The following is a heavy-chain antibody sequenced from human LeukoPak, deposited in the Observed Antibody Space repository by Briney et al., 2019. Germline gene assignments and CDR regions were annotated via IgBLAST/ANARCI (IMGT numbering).Heavy chain of an antibody. D-gene: IGHD3-22*01. J-gene: IGHJ6*03. CDR1: GGTFSSYA. CDR3: ARGGDYYDSRPYYYMDV. CDR2: IIPIFGTA. V-gene: IGHV1-69*05. Sequence: SVKVSCKASGGTFSSYAISWVRQAPGQGLEWMGGIIPIFGTANYAQKFQGRVTITTDASTSTAYMELSSLRSEDTAVYYCARGGDYYDSRPYYYMDVWGKGTTVTVSS.